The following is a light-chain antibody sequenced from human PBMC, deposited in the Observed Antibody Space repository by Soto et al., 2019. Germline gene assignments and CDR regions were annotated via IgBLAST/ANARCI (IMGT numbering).Light chain of an antibody. J-gene: IGKJ2*01. V-gene: IGKV3-20*01. CDR1: QSVSSSY. CDR2: GAS. CDR3: QQYGSSPPNT. Sequence: DIVLTQSPGTLSLSPGERATLSCRASQSVSSSYLAWYQQKPGQAPRLLIYGASSRATGIPDRFSGSGSGTEFTLTISRLEPEDFAVYYCQQYGSSPPNTFGQGTKLEIK.